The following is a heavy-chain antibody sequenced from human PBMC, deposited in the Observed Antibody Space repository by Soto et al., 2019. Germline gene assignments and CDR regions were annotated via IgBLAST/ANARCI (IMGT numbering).Heavy chain of an antibody. CDR3: AKFVVLWFGESDDAFDI. Sequence: GGSLRLSCAASGFTFSSYAMSWVRQAPGKGLEWVSAISGSGGSTYYADSVKGRFTISRDNSKNTLYLQMNSLRAEDTAVYYCAKFVVLWFGESDDAFDIWGQGTMVTVSS. D-gene: IGHD3-10*01. J-gene: IGHJ3*02. CDR2: ISGSGGST. CDR1: GFTFSSYA. V-gene: IGHV3-23*01.